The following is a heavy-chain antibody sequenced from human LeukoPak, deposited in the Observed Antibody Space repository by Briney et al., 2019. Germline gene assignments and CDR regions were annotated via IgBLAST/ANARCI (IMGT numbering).Heavy chain of an antibody. Sequence: GSLRLSCAASGFTLDDYAMHWVRQAPGKGLELVSLISGDGGSTYYADSVMGRFTISIDNSKNSLYLQMNSLRTEDTALYYCVQAMFWGQGTMVTVSS. CDR1: GFTLDDYA. J-gene: IGHJ3*01. V-gene: IGHV3-43*02. CDR3: VQAMF. CDR2: ISGDGGST.